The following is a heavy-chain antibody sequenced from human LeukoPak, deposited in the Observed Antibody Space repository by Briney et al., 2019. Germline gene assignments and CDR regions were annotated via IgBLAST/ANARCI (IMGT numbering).Heavy chain of an antibody. V-gene: IGHV3-23*01. CDR3: ARDRCTNSWCSFDY. CDR1: GFTFHFQA. CDR2: ITGSGAET. J-gene: IGHJ4*02. D-gene: IGHD4/OR15-4a*01. Sequence: GGSLRLSCAASGFTFHFQALNWVRQAPGKGLEWVSGITGSGAETDYADSVEGRFTIARDNSASMVFLQMNSLRAEDTAVYYCARDRCTNSWCSFDYWGQGTPVTVSS.